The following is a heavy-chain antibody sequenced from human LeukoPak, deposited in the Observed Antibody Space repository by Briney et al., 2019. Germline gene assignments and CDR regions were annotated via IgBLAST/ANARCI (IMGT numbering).Heavy chain of an antibody. CDR1: GYTLSSYA. V-gene: IGHV3-23*01. CDR3: AKDHTSGWPKSFDY. D-gene: IGHD6-19*01. Sequence: GGSLRLSCAASGYTLSSYAMSCVRHAPGEGVEWVSDISGSGGSTYYADSVKGRFTISRDNSKNTLYLQMNSLRAEDTAVYYCAKDHTSGWPKSFDYWGQGTLVTVSS. J-gene: IGHJ4*02. CDR2: ISGSGGST.